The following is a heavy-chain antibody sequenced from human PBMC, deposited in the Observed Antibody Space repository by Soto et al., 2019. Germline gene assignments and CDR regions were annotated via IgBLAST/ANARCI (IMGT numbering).Heavy chain of an antibody. CDR1: GFTFSSYS. V-gene: IGHV3-21*01. D-gene: IGHD2-2*02. Sequence: PGGSLRLSCAASGFTFSSYSMNWVRQAPGKGLEWVSSISSSSSYIYYADSVKGRFTISRDNAKNSLYLQMNSRRAEDTAVYYCARDGVVPAAILYYYYGMDVWGQGTTVTVSS. J-gene: IGHJ6*02. CDR2: ISSSSSYI. CDR3: ARDGVVPAAILYYYYGMDV.